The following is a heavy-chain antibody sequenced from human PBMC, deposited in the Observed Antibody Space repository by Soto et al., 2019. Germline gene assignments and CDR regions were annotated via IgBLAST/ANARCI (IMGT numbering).Heavy chain of an antibody. V-gene: IGHV4-30-4*01. D-gene: IGHD4-17*01. CDR3: ARALYDYGSAAPKGYFDY. Sequence: QVQLQESGPGLVKPSQTLSLTCTVSGGSISSGHYYWSWIRQPPGKGLEWIGYIYYSGSTDYNPPLQSRVTISVDTSNNQFSLKLNSVTAADTAVYYCARALYDYGSAAPKGYFDYWGQGTLVTVSS. J-gene: IGHJ4*02. CDR2: IYYSGST. CDR1: GGSISSGHYY.